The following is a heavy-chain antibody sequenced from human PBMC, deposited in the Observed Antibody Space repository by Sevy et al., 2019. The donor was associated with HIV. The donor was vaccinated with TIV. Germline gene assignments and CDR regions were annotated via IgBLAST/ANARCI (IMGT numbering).Heavy chain of an antibody. Sequence: GSLRLSCAASGFTFSSYSMNWVRQAPGKGLEWVSSISSSSSYIYYADSVKGRFTISRDNAKNSLYLQMNSLRAEDTAVYYCARDRGPPGYTRFYGMDVWGQGTTVTVSS. CDR2: ISSSSSYI. CDR3: ARDRGPPGYTRFYGMDV. D-gene: IGHD5-18*01. CDR1: GFTFSSYS. J-gene: IGHJ6*02. V-gene: IGHV3-21*01.